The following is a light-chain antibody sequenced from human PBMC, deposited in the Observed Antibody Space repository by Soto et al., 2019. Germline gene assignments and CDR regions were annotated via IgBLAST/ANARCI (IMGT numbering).Light chain of an antibody. J-gene: IGKJ4*01. CDR1: QSISNW. CDR3: QRFNNN. V-gene: IGKV1-5*03. CDR2: RAS. Sequence: DIQMTQSPSTLSASVGDIVTITCRASQSISNWLAWYQQKPGKTPKLLIYRASTLASGVPSRFSGSGSGTEFTLTISSLQPDDAATYSCQRFNNNFGGGTKVEIK.